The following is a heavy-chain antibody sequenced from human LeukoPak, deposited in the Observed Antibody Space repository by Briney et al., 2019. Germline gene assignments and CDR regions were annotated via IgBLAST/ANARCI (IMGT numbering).Heavy chain of an antibody. CDR2: IWYDGSNK. Sequence: PGRSLRLSCAASGFTFTNYAMHWVRQAPGKGLEWVAIIWYDGSNKYYADSVKGRFTISRDNSKNTLYLQMNSLRAEDTAVYYCARGGIAARPDYWGQGALVTVSS. CDR3: ARGGIAARPDY. V-gene: IGHV3-33*01. CDR1: GFTFTNYA. J-gene: IGHJ4*02. D-gene: IGHD6-6*01.